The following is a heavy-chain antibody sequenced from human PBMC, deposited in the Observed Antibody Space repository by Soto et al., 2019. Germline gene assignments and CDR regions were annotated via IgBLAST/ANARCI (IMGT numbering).Heavy chain of an antibody. J-gene: IGHJ4*02. D-gene: IGHD3-10*01. Sequence: QVQLQESGPGLVKPSQTLSLTCTVSGGSISSGGYYWSWIRQHPGKGLEWIGYIYYSGSTYYNPSLKSRFTISVDTSKNQFSLKLSSVTAADTAVYYCAGMVRGVIGVSYYFDYWGQGTLVTVSS. CDR3: AGMVRGVIGVSYYFDY. V-gene: IGHV4-31*03. CDR2: IYYSGST. CDR1: GGSISSGGYY.